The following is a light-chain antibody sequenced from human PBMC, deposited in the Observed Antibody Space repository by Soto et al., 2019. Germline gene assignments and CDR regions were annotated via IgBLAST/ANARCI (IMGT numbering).Light chain of an antibody. J-gene: IGKJ5*01. Sequence: IHMTLSPSSLSPSVGNRVTLACRASQSISRHLNWYQQKQGRAPRLLIYGSSNLQGGVPSRFSGSGSGTDFTLTISSLLPEDFATYYCQQGYSTPVAFGQGTRLEIK. CDR2: GSS. CDR1: QSISRH. V-gene: IGKV1-39*01. CDR3: QQGYSTPVA.